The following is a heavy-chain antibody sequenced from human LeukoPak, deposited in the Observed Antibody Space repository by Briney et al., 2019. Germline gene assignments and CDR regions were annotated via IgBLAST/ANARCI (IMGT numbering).Heavy chain of an antibody. CDR3: ARGLHTGFDP. CDR2: INHSGST. CDR1: GGSFSGYY. V-gene: IGHV4-34*01. J-gene: IGHJ5*02. Sequence: SETLSLTCAVYGGSFSGYYWSWIRQPPGKGLEWIGEINHSGSTNYNPSLKSRVTISVDTSKNQFSLKLSSVTAADTAVYYCARGLHTGFDPWGQGTLVTVSS.